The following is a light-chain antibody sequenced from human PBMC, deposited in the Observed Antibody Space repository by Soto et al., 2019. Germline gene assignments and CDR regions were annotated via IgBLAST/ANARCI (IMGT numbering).Light chain of an antibody. CDR1: QTVNSNY. CDR3: QQYGSSPPT. Sequence: EIVLTQSPGTLSLSPGERGTLSCMASQTVNSNYLAWYQRQPGQAPRLLIYGASNRATDIPHRFSGSGSGTVFTLTITRLEPEDFAVYYCQQYGSSPPTFGQGTKVEIK. J-gene: IGKJ1*01. V-gene: IGKV3-20*01. CDR2: GAS.